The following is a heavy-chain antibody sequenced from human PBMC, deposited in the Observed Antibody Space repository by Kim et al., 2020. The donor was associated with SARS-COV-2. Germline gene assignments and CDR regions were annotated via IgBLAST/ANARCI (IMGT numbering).Heavy chain of an antibody. Sequence: GGSLRLSCDVSGFYFDTFAITWVRPAPGKGLEWVSRITAHNVFISYANSVKVRFTASIDNSNSYLPMKGLRVEDTAMYYCAKGLQSHAYWVAMDVLGQ. CDR1: GFYFDTFA. CDR3: AKGLQSHAYWVAMDV. J-gene: IGHJ6*02. V-gene: IGHV3-23*01. CDR2: ITAHNVFI. D-gene: IGHD3-16*01.